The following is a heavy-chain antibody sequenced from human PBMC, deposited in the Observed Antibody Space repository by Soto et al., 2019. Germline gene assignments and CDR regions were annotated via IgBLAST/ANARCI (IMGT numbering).Heavy chain of an antibody. CDR3: ARLSYCSSTSCYEYGSGSYYRRNL. Sequence: GESLKISCKGSGDSFTSYWISWVRQMPGKGREWMGRIDPSDYYTNYRPSFQGHVTISADKSISTAYLKWSSLKASDTAMYYCARLSYCSSTSCYEYGSGSYYRRNLWGQGTLVTVSS. CDR1: GDSFTSYW. CDR2: IDPSDYYT. J-gene: IGHJ4*02. D-gene: IGHD2-2*01. V-gene: IGHV5-10-1*01.